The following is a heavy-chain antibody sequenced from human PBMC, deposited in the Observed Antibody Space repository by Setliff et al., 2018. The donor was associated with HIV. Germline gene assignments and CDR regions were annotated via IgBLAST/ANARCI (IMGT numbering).Heavy chain of an antibody. V-gene: IGHV4-59*12. Sequence: SETLSLTCEVSGVSISNYYWSWIRQPPGKGLEWIGYIYNSGYSNSKPSLKSRVTISLDTSKNHFSLRLTSVTAADTAFYYCARGHGYSYGPDYWGEGTLVTVSS. J-gene: IGHJ4*02. CDR2: IYNSGYS. D-gene: IGHD5-18*01. CDR1: GVSISNYY. CDR3: ARGHGYSYGPDY.